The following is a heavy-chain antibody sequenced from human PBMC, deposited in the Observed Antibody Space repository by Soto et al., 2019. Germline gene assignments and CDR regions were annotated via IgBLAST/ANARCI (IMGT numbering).Heavy chain of an antibody. V-gene: IGHV1-18*01. CDR1: GYTLNSYG. Sequence: ASVKVSCKASGYTLNSYGISWVRQAPGQGLEWMGWINPYNGNTSYAQKFQGRVTMTRDTSTSTVYMELSSLRSEDTAVYYCARDPELGYCSSTSCYAGGWFDPWGQGTLVTVSS. CDR3: ARDPELGYCSSTSCYAGGWFDP. CDR2: INPYNGNT. D-gene: IGHD2-2*01. J-gene: IGHJ5*02.